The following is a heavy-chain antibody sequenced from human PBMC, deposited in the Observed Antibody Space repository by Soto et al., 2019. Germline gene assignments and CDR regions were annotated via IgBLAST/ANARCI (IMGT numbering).Heavy chain of an antibody. J-gene: IGHJ6*02. V-gene: IGHV3-74*01. Sequence: GGSLRLSCAASGVTFSSYWMHWVRQAPGKGLVWVSCINSDGSSTSYADSVKGRFTISRDNAKNTLYLQMNSLRAEDTAVYYCARVGSGRYRYYYGMDVWGQGTTVTVSS. D-gene: IGHD6-19*01. CDR1: GVTFSSYW. CDR2: INSDGSST. CDR3: ARVGSGRYRYYYGMDV.